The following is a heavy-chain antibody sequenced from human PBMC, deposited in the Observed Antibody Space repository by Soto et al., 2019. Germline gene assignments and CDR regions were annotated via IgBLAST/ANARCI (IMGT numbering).Heavy chain of an antibody. CDR3: ARGVSYGVDY. CDR2: VTPVSGYA. J-gene: IGHJ4*02. CDR1: GYSFTTFD. D-gene: IGHD2-8*01. V-gene: IGHV1-8*01. Sequence: QVQLVQSGAEVKRPGASVKVSCTPSGYSFTTFDINWVRQAAGQGFEWMGWVTPVSGYARLAQKFQGRVTMTRDISLSTVYMELGGLTLGDTSVYYGARGVSYGVDYWGQGSLVTVSS.